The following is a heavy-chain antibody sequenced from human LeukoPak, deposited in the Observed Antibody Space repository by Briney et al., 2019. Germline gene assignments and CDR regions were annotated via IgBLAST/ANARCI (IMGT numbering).Heavy chain of an antibody. V-gene: IGHV3-23*01. J-gene: IGHJ4*02. D-gene: IGHD7-27*01. CDR2: ISGSGVST. CDR1: GFTFSSYA. Sequence: GGSLRLSCAASGFTFSSYAMTWVRQTPGKGLEWVSGISGSGVSTYYADFVKGRFTISRDNSKNTLYLQMNGLRAEDTAVYFCAKDKSLGLPTYFDYWGQGTLVTVSS. CDR3: AKDKSLGLPTYFDY.